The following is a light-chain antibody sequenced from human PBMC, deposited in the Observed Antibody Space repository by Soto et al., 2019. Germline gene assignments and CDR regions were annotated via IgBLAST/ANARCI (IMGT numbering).Light chain of an antibody. V-gene: IGKV1-5*03. J-gene: IGKJ1*01. CDR3: QQFNSYPWT. Sequence: DIQMTQSPSTLSASVGDRVTITCRASQSIGRWLAWSQKKPGKATNLLIYKASSLESGVPSRVSGSGSGTEITVTISSLQPEDGATYDCQQFNSYPWTFGQGTKVDI. CDR2: KAS. CDR1: QSIGRW.